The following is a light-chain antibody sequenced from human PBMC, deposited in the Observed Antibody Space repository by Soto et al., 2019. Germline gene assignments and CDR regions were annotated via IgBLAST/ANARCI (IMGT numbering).Light chain of an antibody. CDR3: QQYDSTPFT. Sequence: EIVLTQSPGTLSLSPGERATLSCRASQTVSSSYLAWYQQKPGQAPRLLIYGASSRATGTPDRFSGSGSGTDFTLTISRLEPEDCAVYYCQQYDSTPFTFGPGTKVDIK. CDR2: GAS. V-gene: IGKV3-20*01. CDR1: QTVSSSY. J-gene: IGKJ3*01.